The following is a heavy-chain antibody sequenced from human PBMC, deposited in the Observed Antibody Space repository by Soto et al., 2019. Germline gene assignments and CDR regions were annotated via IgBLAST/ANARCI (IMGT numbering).Heavy chain of an antibody. D-gene: IGHD5-12*01. J-gene: IGHJ6*02. V-gene: IGHV4-34*01. CDR3: SRLIEWLLEGYCYYGMAV. Sequence: SETLSLTCAVYGGSVSGYYWSWIRQPPGKGLEWIGEINNSGSTNYNPSLKSRVTISVDTSKNHFSLKLISVTAADTAVYYCSRLIEWLLEGYCYYGMAVWGQGTTVTVSS. CDR1: GGSVSGYY. CDR2: INNSGST.